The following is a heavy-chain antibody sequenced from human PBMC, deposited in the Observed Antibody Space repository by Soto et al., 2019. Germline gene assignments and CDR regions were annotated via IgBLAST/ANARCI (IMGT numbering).Heavy chain of an antibody. CDR1: VYPFTTYY. J-gene: IGHJ4*02. D-gene: IGHD2-15*01. V-gene: IGHV1-2*02. CDR2: IDPRSGGT. CDR3: AHLNTRGYYFDS. Sequence: SVKVSCKVSVYPFTTYYIHWVRQAPGQGLEWMGWIDPRSGGTVYEQKFQGRVTMTRDTSISTVYMDLSGLTSDDTATYYCAHLNTRGYYFDSWGQGALVTVSS.